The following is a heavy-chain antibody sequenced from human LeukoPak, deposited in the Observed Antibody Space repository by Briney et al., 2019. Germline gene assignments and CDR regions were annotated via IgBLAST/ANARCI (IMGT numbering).Heavy chain of an antibody. J-gene: IGHJ4*02. CDR3: AKAPQGYYDSGAYYY. Sequence: GGSLRLSCAAPGVTVGTNSMSWARQSPGKGLEWVSVIYSGGSTYNADSVNGRFTVSRDNSRNTLFLQMNNLRAEDTAVYYCAKAPQGYYDSGAYYYWGRGTLVTVSS. D-gene: IGHD3-22*01. V-gene: IGHV3-53*01. CDR1: GVTVGTNS. CDR2: IYSGGST.